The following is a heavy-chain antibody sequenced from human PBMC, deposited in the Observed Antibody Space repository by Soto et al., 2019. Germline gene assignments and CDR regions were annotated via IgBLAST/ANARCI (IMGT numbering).Heavy chain of an antibody. CDR2: IDADSGDT. J-gene: IGHJ6*02. CDR1: GYTFSDYY. CDR3: ARTPNNGRAGVYGMDG. Sequence: QVQLVQSGAEAKKPVASLKVSCKASGYTFSDYYIHWVRQAPGQGLEWMGWIDADSGDTKYAQKLQGWVTMTRDTSISTVYMELSRLRSEDTAVYYCARTPNNGRAGVYGMDGWVQGITVTVSS. V-gene: IGHV1-2*04. D-gene: IGHD1-26*01.